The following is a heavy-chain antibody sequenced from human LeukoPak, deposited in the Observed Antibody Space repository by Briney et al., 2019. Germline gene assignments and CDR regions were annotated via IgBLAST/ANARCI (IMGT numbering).Heavy chain of an antibody. CDR3: ATDSARGGDFAFDI. D-gene: IGHD2-21*02. Sequence: ASVKVSCKVSGYTLTELSMHWVRQAPGKGLEWMGGFDPEDGETICAQKFQGRVTMTEDTSTDTAYMELSSLRSEDTAVYYCATDSARGGDFAFDIWGQGTMVTVSS. V-gene: IGHV1-24*01. J-gene: IGHJ3*02. CDR1: GYTLTELS. CDR2: FDPEDGET.